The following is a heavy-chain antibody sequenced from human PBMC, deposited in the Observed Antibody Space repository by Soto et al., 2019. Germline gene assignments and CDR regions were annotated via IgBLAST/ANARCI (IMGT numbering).Heavy chain of an antibody. CDR3: ARSVSVRSSGWYNFSSWFDP. Sequence: PSQTLSLTCAISGDSVSSNSAAWNWIRQSPSRGLEWLGRTYYRSKWYNDYAVSVKSRITINPDTSKNQFSLQLNSVTPEDTAVYYCARSVSVRSSGWYNFSSWFDPWGQGTLVTVS. CDR1: GDSVSSNSAA. D-gene: IGHD6-19*01. J-gene: IGHJ5*02. V-gene: IGHV6-1*01. CDR2: TYYRSKWYN.